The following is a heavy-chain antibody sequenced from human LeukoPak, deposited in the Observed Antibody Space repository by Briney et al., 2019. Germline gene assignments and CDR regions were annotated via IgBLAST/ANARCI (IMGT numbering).Heavy chain of an antibody. D-gene: IGHD6-13*01. CDR2: ISYDGSNK. J-gene: IGHJ4*02. V-gene: IGHV3-30-3*01. CDR3: ARAPMPHLSIAAAGKGGLDY. Sequence: PGGSLRLSCAASGFTFSSYAMHWVRQAPGKGLEWVAVISYDGSNKYYADSVKGRFTISRDNSKNTLYLQMNSLRAEDTAVYYCARAPMPHLSIAAAGKGGLDYWGQGTLVTVSS. CDR1: GFTFSSYA.